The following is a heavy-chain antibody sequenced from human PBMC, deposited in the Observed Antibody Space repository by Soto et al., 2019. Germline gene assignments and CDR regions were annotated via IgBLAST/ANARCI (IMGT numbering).Heavy chain of an antibody. J-gene: IGHJ3*02. Sequence: GGSLRLSCAASGFTFSSYSMNWVRQAPGKGLEWVSYISSSSSTIYYADPVKGRFTISRDNAKNSLYLQMNSLRAEDTAVYYCAGTNDYGDYYRAFDIWGQGTMVTVSS. CDR1: GFTFSSYS. D-gene: IGHD4-17*01. CDR3: AGTNDYGDYYRAFDI. CDR2: ISSSSSTI. V-gene: IGHV3-48*01.